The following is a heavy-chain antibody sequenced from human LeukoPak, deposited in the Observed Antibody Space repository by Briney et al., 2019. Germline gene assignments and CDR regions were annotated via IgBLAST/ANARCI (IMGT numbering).Heavy chain of an antibody. V-gene: IGHV3-21*01. D-gene: IGHD2-2*01. CDR1: GFTFDDYA. J-gene: IGHJ4*02. CDR2: ISSSSGYI. CDR3: ARAYCSSTTCHPYYFDY. Sequence: PGGSLRLSCAASGFTFDDYAMHWVRQAPGEGLEWVSSISSSSGYIYYADSVKGRFTISRDNDKNSLYLQMNSLRAEDTAVYYCARAYCSSTTCHPYYFDYWGQGTLVTVSS.